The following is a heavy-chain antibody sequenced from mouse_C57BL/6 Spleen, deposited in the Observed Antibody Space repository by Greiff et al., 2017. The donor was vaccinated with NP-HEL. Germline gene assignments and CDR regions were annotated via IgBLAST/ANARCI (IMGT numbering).Heavy chain of an antibody. V-gene: IGHV5-4*01. J-gene: IGHJ4*01. CDR3: ARAEDAMDY. Sequence: EVQRVESGGGLVKPGGSLKLSCAASGFTFSSYAMSWVRQTPEKRLEWVATISDGGSYTYYPDNVKGRFTISRDNAKNNLYLQMSHLKSEDTAMYYCARAEDAMDYWGQGTSVTVSS. CDR2: ISDGGSYT. CDR1: GFTFSSYA.